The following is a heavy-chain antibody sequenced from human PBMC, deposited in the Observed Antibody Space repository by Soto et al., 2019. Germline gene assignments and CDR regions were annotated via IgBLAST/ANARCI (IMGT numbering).Heavy chain of an antibody. CDR3: AREGTDEPYKLEPGVHCYGKAV. CDR2: IYYSGST. D-gene: IGHD1-1*01. V-gene: IGHV4-31*03. J-gene: IGHJ6*02. Sequence: SETLSLTCTVSGGSISSGGYYWSWIRQHQGKGLEWIGYIYYSGSTYYNPSLKSRVTISVDTSKNQFSLKLSSVTAADTAVYYCAREGTDEPYKLEPGVHCYGKAVWGRGTTVTVSS. CDR1: GGSISSGGYY.